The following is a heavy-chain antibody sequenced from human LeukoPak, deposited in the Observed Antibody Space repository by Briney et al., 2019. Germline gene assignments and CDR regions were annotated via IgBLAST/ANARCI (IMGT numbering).Heavy chain of an antibody. V-gene: IGHV5-51*03. D-gene: IGHD6-6*01. CDR1: GYSFTNYW. CDR2: IYPGDSDT. CDR3: SRLGPAPPPCSSFFDY. Sequence: KPGESLKISCKGSGYSFTNYWITWVRQMPGKGLEWMGIIYPGDSDTRYSPSFQGQVTISVDKSISTAYLQWSSLKASDTAMYYCSRLGPAPPPCSSFFDYWGQGTLVTVSS. J-gene: IGHJ4*01.